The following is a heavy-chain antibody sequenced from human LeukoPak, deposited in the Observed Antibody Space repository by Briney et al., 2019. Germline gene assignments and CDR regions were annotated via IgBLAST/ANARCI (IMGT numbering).Heavy chain of an antibody. CDR2: IWYDGSNK. Sequence: PGGSLRLSCAASGFTFSSYGMHWVRQAPGKGLEWVAVIWYDGSNKYYAVSVKGRFTISRDNSKNTLYLQMNSLRAEDTAVYYCAKGIAVAGGTFDYWGQGTLVTVSS. J-gene: IGHJ4*02. CDR3: AKGIAVAGGTFDY. CDR1: GFTFSSYG. D-gene: IGHD6-19*01. V-gene: IGHV3-33*06.